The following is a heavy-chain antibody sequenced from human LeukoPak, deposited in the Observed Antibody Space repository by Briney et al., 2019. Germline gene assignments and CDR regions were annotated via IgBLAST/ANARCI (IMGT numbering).Heavy chain of an antibody. CDR1: GFTFSSYW. CDR2: IKQDGSEK. D-gene: IGHD3-10*01. CDR3: AKDPGSGSGDY. J-gene: IGHJ4*02. V-gene: IGHV3-7*03. Sequence: GGSLRLSCAASGFTFSSYWMSWVRQAPGKGLEWVANIKQDGSEKYYVDSVKGRFTISRDNSKNTLYLQMNSLRAEDTAVYYCAKDPGSGSGDYWGQGTLVTVSS.